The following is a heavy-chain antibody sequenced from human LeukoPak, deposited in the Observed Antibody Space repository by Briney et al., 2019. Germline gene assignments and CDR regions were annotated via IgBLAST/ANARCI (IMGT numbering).Heavy chain of an antibody. CDR3: ARDLSIAAAGTRQHYYYYGMDV. CDR1: GFTVSSNY. Sequence: GGSLRLSCAASGFTVSSNYMSWVRQAPGKGLEWVSVIYSGGSTYYADSVKGRFTISRDNSKNTLYLQMNSLRAEDTAVYYCARDLSIAAAGTRQHYYYYGMDVWGQGTTVTVSS. V-gene: IGHV3-66*01. J-gene: IGHJ6*02. D-gene: IGHD6-13*01. CDR2: IYSGGST.